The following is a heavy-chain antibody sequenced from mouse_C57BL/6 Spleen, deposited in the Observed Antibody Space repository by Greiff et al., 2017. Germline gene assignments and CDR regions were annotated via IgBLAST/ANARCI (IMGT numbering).Heavy chain of an antibody. CDR3: ARSIYYDYGWYFDV. CDR2: ISYDGSN. V-gene: IGHV3-6*01. D-gene: IGHD2-4*01. Sequence: EVKLQESGPGLVKPSQSLSLTCSVTGYSITSGYYWNWIRQFPGNKLEWMGYISYDGSNNYNPSLKNRISITRDTSKNQFFLKLNSVTTEDTATYYCARSIYYDYGWYFDVWGTGTTVTVSS. CDR1: GYSITSGYY. J-gene: IGHJ1*03.